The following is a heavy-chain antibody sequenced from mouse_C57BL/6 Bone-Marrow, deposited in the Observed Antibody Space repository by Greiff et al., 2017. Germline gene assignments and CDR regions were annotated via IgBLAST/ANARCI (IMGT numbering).Heavy chain of an antibody. CDR3: ARGITTAPWYFDV. CDR2: INPSNGGT. D-gene: IGHD1-2*01. CDR1: GYTFTSYW. J-gene: IGHJ1*03. V-gene: IGHV1-53*01. Sequence: VQLQQPGTELVKPGASVKLSCKASGYTFTSYWMHWVKQRPGQGLEWIGNINPSNGGTNYNEKFKSKATLTVDKSSSTAYMQLSSLTSEDSAVYYCARGITTAPWYFDVWGTGTTVTVSS.